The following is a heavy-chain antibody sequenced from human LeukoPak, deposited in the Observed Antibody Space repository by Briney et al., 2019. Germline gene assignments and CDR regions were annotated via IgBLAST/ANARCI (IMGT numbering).Heavy chain of an antibody. Sequence: VSFIYSGGSTYYADSVRRRFTISRDNAKNTVYLQMNSLRAEDTAVYYCARDSKTDWYFDLWGRGTLVTVSS. CDR2: IYSGGST. J-gene: IGHJ2*01. CDR3: ARDSKTDWYFDL. V-gene: IGHV3-53*01. D-gene: IGHD2-21*02.